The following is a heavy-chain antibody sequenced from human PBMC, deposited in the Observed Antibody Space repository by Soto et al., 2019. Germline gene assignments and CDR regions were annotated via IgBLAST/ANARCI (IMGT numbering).Heavy chain of an antibody. CDR3: ARFVRSCSATTCSTRADV. CDR2: IYSGGST. D-gene: IGHD2-2*01. CDR1: GGFVNSDTQS. J-gene: IGHJ6*02. V-gene: IGHV4-61*01. Sequence: QVQLQESGPGLVKPSETLSLTCTVSGGFVNSDTQSWSWIRQTPGKRLEWIGFIYSGGSTKNPSLRSRVTMSVDTSKNQFSLKLRSVIVADTAVYHCARFVRSCSATTCSTRADVWGQGITVTVSS.